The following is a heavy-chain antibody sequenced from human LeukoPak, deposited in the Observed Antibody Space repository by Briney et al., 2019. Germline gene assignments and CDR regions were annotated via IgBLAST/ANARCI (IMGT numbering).Heavy chain of an antibody. V-gene: IGHV1-18*01. CDR3: AREGYYYDSSGYSLYYFDY. J-gene: IGHJ4*02. D-gene: IGHD3-22*01. CDR2: ISAYNGNT. CDR1: GYTFTSYG. Sequence: ASVKVSYKASGYTFTSYGISWVRQAPGQGLEWMGWISAYNGNTNYAQKLQGRVTMTTDTSTSTAYMELRSLRSDDTAVYYCAREGYYYDSSGYSLYYFDYWGQGTLVTVSS.